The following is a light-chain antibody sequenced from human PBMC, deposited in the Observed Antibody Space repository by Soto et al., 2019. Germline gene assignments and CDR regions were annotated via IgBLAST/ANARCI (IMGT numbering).Light chain of an antibody. Sequence: EIVLTQSPGTLSLSPGERAALSCRASQSISSSFLAWYQHKPGQAPRLLIHGASSRATGIPDRFSGSGSGTDFTLTISRLDPEDFATYYCQQVYSFPHTFGQGTKLEV. CDR3: QQVYSFPHT. CDR1: QSISSSF. CDR2: GAS. V-gene: IGKV3-20*01. J-gene: IGKJ2*01.